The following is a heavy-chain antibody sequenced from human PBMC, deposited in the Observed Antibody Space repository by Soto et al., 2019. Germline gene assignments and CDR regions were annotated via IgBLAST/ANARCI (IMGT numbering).Heavy chain of an antibody. V-gene: IGHV5-10-1*01. CDR3: ARQKGLSSKGVAARSWYYYGMDV. CDR2: IDPSDSYT. J-gene: IGHJ6*02. Sequence: GESLTISCTSSGYSFTGYWIRWVRQMPGKGLEWMGRIDPSDSYTNYSPSFQGHVTISADKSISTAYLQWSSLKASDTAMYYCARQKGLSSKGVAARSWYYYGMDVWGQGTTVTVSS. D-gene: IGHD6-6*01. CDR1: GYSFTGYW.